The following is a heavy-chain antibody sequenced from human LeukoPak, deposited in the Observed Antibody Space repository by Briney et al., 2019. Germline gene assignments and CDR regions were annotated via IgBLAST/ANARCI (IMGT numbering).Heavy chain of an antibody. D-gene: IGHD3-3*01. V-gene: IGHV4-59*08. CDR1: GGSISSYY. J-gene: IGHJ4*02. Sequence: PSETLSLTCTVSGGSISSYYWSWIRQPPGKGLEWIGYIYYSGSTNYNPSLKSRVTISVDTSKNQFSLKLSSVTATDTAVYYCATPVTIFGVVNNYFDYWGQGTLVTVSS. CDR3: ATPVTIFGVVNNYFDY. CDR2: IYYSGST.